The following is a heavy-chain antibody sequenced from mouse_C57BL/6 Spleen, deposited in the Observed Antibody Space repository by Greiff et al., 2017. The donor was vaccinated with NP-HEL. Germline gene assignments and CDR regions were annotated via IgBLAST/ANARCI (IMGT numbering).Heavy chain of an antibody. CDR1: GYTFTSYW. CDR3: ARNPGSSYWFAY. J-gene: IGHJ3*01. V-gene: IGHV1-61*01. CDR2: IYPSDSET. D-gene: IGHD1-1*01. Sequence: VKLQQPGAELVRPGSSVKLSCKASGYTFTSYWMDWVKQRPGQGLAWIGNIYPSDSETHYNQKFTDKATLTVDKSSSTAYMPLSSLTSEDSAVYYCARNPGSSYWFAYWGQGTLVTVSA.